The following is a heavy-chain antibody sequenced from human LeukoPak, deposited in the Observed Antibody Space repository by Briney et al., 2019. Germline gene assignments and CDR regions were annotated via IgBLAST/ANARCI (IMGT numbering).Heavy chain of an antibody. D-gene: IGHD3-22*01. CDR1: GFSFNTYG. CDR2: ISGGGANT. J-gene: IGHJ4*02. Sequence: GGSLRLSCAASGFSFNTYGMTWVRQAPGKGLEWVSAISGGGANTWYASSVRGRFTISRDNSKNLLYLQMNTLTAEDSAVYYCSKIYDNTGYYYFFDSWGQGTLVTISS. CDR3: SKIYDNTGYYYFFDS. V-gene: IGHV3-23*01.